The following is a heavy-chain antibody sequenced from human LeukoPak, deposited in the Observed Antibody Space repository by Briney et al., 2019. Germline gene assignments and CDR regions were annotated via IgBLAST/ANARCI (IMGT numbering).Heavy chain of an antibody. Sequence: LSGGSLRLSCAASAFSFSKFALIWVRQAPGKGLEWVSAITANGGYTLYADAVKGRSTVSRDNSKNTLYLQINSLRPEDTAMYYCAKDPNGDYIGAFDFWGQGTMVTVSS. CDR2: ITANGGYT. J-gene: IGHJ3*01. CDR1: AFSFSKFA. CDR3: AKDPNGDYIGAFDF. V-gene: IGHV3-23*01. D-gene: IGHD4-17*01.